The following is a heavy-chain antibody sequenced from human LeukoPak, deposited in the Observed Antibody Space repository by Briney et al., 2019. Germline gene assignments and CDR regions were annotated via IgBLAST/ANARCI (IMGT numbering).Heavy chain of an antibody. Sequence: SETLSLTCTVSGGSISSYYWSWIRQPPGQGLEWIGYIYYSGSTNYNPSLKSRVTISVDTSKNQFSLKLSSVTAADTAVYYCARAPPTMIVVVADAYDAFDIWGQGTMVTVSS. CDR1: GGSISSYY. CDR2: IYYSGST. CDR3: ARAPPTMIVVVADAYDAFDI. J-gene: IGHJ3*02. D-gene: IGHD3-22*01. V-gene: IGHV4-59*01.